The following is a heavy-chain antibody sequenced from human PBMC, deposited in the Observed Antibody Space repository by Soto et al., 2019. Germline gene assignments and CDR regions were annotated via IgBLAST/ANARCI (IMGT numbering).Heavy chain of an antibody. CDR1: GGSLRNSV. CDR3: ARLGHPGH. CDR2: VIPILGTA. V-gene: IGHV1-69*01. Sequence: QVQLVQSGAEVKKPGSSVKVSCTASGGSLRNSVISWVRQAPAQRLEWMGGVIPILGTANYAKKFQGGVTMTADEATSTAYMDLSSLSPDDTAVYYCARLGHPGHWGPGTLVIVSS. J-gene: IGHJ4*02.